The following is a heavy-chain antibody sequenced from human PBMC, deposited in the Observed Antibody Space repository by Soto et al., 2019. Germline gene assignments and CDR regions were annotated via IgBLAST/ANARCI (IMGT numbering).Heavy chain of an antibody. Sequence: QVQLVESGGGLVKPGGSLRLSCAASGFTFSDYYMTWIRQPPGKGLEWVSYISGSGTTIHYADSVKGRFTVSRDNSKNTLYLQTNSLRAEDTAVYYCAKSAWLQLGGYFDYWGQGTLVTVSS. CDR2: ISGSGTTI. CDR1: GFTFSDYY. J-gene: IGHJ4*02. D-gene: IGHD5-12*01. CDR3: AKSAWLQLGGYFDY. V-gene: IGHV3-11*01.